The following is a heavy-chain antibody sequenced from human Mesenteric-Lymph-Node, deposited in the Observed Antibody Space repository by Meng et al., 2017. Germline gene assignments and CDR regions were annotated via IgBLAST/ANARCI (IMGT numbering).Heavy chain of an antibody. J-gene: IGHJ4*02. CDR1: GFTFSSYEM. Sequence: GSLRLSCAASGFTFSSYEMNWVRQAPGKGLEWIAEISHGGDSKYNPSLNSRGTISVDMSKNQVSLKLTSVTAADTAVYFCARNFDSWGQGTLVTVSS. CDR3: ARNFDS. CDR2: ISHGGDS. V-gene: IGHV4-4*01.